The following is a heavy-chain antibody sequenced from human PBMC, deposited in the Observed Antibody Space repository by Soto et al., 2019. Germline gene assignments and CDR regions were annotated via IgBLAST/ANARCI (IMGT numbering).Heavy chain of an antibody. Sequence: EVQLLESGGGLVQPGGSLRLSCAASGFTFSVNAMTWVRQAPGKGLEWVSSISGGVGSTNYADSVKGRFTISRDNSKNTLYLQMNSLTAEDTAVYYCARGTGFGVVTLGGMDVWGQGTTVTVSS. CDR2: ISGGVGST. CDR3: ARGTGFGVVTLGGMDV. V-gene: IGHV3-23*01. J-gene: IGHJ6*02. D-gene: IGHD3-3*01. CDR1: GFTFSVNA.